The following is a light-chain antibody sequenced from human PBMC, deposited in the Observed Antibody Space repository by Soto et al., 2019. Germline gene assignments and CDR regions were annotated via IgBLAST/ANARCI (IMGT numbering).Light chain of an antibody. CDR1: SSDIGGSNY. V-gene: IGLV2-14*01. CDR2: DVS. Sequence: QSALTQPASVSGSPGQSITISCTGTSSDIGGSNYVSWYQQHPGKAPKLIIYDVSNRPSGVSNRFSGSKSGNTASLTISGLQAEDEADYYCSSYTSSDTLVFGGGTKLTVL. CDR3: SSYTSSDTLV. J-gene: IGLJ2*01.